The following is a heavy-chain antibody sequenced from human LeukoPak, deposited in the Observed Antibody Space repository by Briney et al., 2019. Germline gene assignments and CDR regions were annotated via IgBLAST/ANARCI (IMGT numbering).Heavy chain of an antibody. D-gene: IGHD3-10*01. V-gene: IGHV3-21*01. Sequence: GGSLRLSCAASGFTFSSYSMNWVRQAPGKGLEWVSSISSSSSYIYYADSVKGRFTFSRDNAKNSLYLQMNSLRAEDTAVYYCAKDPLLGGSGSYYFDYWGQGTLVTVSS. CDR1: GFTFSSYS. CDR2: ISSSSSYI. CDR3: AKDPLLGGSGSYYFDY. J-gene: IGHJ4*02.